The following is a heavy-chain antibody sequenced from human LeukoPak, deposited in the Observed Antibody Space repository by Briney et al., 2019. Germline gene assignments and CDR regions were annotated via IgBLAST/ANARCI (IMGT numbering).Heavy chain of an antibody. CDR2: ISSSGSTI. D-gene: IGHD3-22*01. CDR1: GFTFSDYY. J-gene: IGHJ5*02. V-gene: IGHV3-11*01. Sequence: PGGSLRLSCAASGFTFSDYYMSWIRQAPGKGLEWVSYISSSGSTIYYADSVKGRFTISRDNAKNSLYLQMNSLRAEDTAVYYCARDRGDYYDSSGYLNWFDPWGQGTLVTVSS. CDR3: ARDRGDYYDSSGYLNWFDP.